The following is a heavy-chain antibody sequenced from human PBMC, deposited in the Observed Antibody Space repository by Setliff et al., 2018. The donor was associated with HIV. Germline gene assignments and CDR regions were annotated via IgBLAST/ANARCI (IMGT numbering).Heavy chain of an antibody. CDR3: ARWVRGTWTPLHILDYYYLDV. Sequence: SVKVSCKASGGTFSNYAISWVRQAPGQGLEWMGGIIPLFGAAKCAQKFQGRVTITADESTSIAYMELSSLRSEDMAVYYCARWVRGTWTPLHILDYYYLDVWGKGTTVTVSS. V-gene: IGHV1-69*13. J-gene: IGHJ6*03. CDR2: IIPLFGAA. D-gene: IGHD1-1*01. CDR1: GGTFSNYA.